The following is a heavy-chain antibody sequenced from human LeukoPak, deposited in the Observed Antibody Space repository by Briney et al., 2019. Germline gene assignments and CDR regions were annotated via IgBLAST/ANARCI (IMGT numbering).Heavy chain of an antibody. J-gene: IGHJ3*02. V-gene: IGHV1-2*06. CDR2: IIPNSGAT. D-gene: IGHD2-21*01. Sequence: ASVKVSCKASGYTFTGYYMHWVRQAPGQGLEWMGRIIPNSGATNYAQNFQGRVTLTRDTSISTAYMELSRLSPDDTAVYYCARGISGGFDIWGQGTMVTVSS. CDR1: GYTFTGYY. CDR3: ARGISGGFDI.